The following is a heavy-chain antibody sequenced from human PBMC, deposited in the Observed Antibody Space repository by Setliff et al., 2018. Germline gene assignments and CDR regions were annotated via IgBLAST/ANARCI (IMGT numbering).Heavy chain of an antibody. Sequence: SETLSLTCTVSGGSITSGSNYWSWIRQPAGRGLEWMGHIDPSGNTNYHPSLRSRVTISRDTSKNQFSLKLTSVTAADTAVYYCARETTMTYYFYYMDVWGKGTTVTVSS. D-gene: IGHD4-17*01. J-gene: IGHJ6*03. CDR2: IDPSGNT. V-gene: IGHV4-61*09. CDR1: GGSITSGSNY. CDR3: ARETTMTYYFYYMDV.